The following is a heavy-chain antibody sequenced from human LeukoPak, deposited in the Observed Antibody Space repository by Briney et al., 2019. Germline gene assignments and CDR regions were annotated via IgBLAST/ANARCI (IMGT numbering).Heavy chain of an antibody. CDR3: VRGGDSSNRKRSLGF. CDR1: GFIFSSYW. D-gene: IGHD6-13*01. Sequence: PGGSLRLSCAASGFIFSSYWMSWVREAPGKGLEWVANIKQDGSEKYYVDSVKGRFTISGDNAKNSLYLQMNSLRAEDTAVYYCVRGGDSSNRKRSLGFWGQGTLVTVSS. V-gene: IGHV3-7*01. J-gene: IGHJ4*02. CDR2: IKQDGSEK.